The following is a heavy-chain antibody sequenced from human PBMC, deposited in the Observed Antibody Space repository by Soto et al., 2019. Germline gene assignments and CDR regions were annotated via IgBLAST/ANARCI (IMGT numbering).Heavy chain of an antibody. CDR1: GYTFTGYY. V-gene: IGHV1-2*04. D-gene: IGHD2-2*01. Sequence: ASVKVSCKASGYTFTGYYMHWVRQAPGQGLEWMGWINPNSGGTNYAQKFQGWVTMTRDTSISTAYVELSRLRSDDTAVYYCARDGGGYCSSTSCLRDNWFDPWGQGTLVTVSS. CDR2: INPNSGGT. J-gene: IGHJ5*02. CDR3: ARDGGGYCSSTSCLRDNWFDP.